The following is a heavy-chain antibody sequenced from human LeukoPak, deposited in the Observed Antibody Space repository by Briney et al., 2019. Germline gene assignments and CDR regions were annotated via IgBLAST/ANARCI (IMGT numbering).Heavy chain of an antibody. Sequence: SETLSLTCTVSGGFISSYYWSCIRQPAGKGLEWIGRIYTSGSTNYNPSLKSRVTMSVDTSKNQFSLKLSSVTAADTAVYYCARVQFFAAAIHYYYMDVWGKGTTVTVSS. J-gene: IGHJ6*03. D-gene: IGHD2-2*01. V-gene: IGHV4-4*07. CDR2: IYTSGST. CDR1: GGFISSYY. CDR3: ARVQFFAAAIHYYYMDV.